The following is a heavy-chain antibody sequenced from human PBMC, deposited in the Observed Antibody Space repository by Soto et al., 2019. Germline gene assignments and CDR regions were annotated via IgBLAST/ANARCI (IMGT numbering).Heavy chain of an antibody. Sequence: GGSLRLSCAASGFTFSSYGMHWVRQAPGKGLEWVAVISYDGSNKYYADSVKGRFTISRDNSKNTLYLQMNSLRAEDTAVYYCAKEADVDTAMAFDYWGQGTLVTVSS. CDR2: ISYDGSNK. CDR3: AKEADVDTAMAFDY. V-gene: IGHV3-30*18. J-gene: IGHJ4*02. D-gene: IGHD5-18*01. CDR1: GFTFSSYG.